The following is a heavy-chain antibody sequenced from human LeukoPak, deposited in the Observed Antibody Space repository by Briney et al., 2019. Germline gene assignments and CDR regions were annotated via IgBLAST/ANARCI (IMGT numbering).Heavy chain of an antibody. V-gene: IGHV3-30-3*01. Sequence: GSLRLSCAASGFTFSSYAMHWVRQAPGKGLEWVAVISYDGSNKYYADSVKGRFTISRDNSKNTLYLQMNSLRAEDTAVYYCARSHYTLPYYFDYWGQGTLVTVSS. J-gene: IGHJ4*02. CDR2: ISYDGSNK. D-gene: IGHD1-26*01. CDR3: ARSHYTLPYYFDY. CDR1: GFTFSSYA.